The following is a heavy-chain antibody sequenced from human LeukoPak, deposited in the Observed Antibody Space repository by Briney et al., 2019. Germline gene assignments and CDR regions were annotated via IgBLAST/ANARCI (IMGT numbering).Heavy chain of an antibody. CDR2: INHSGST. V-gene: IGHV4-34*01. D-gene: IGHD1-1*01. J-gene: IGHJ4*02. CDR3: ARGRQLAPDY. Sequence: SETLSLTCAVYGGSFSGYYWSWIRQPPGKGLEWIGEINHSGSTNYHPPLKSRVHISVKKSKNQFSLKLSSVTAADTAVYYCARGRQLAPDYWGQGTLVTDSS. CDR1: GGSFSGYY.